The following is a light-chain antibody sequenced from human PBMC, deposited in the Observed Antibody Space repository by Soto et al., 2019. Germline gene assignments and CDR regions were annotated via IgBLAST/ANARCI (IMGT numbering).Light chain of an antibody. CDR2: GAS. CDR3: QHYGSSPLFT. CDR1: QSISSGY. V-gene: IGKV3-20*01. J-gene: IGKJ3*01. Sequence: EIVLTQSPGTLSLSPGERATLSCRTRQSISSGYLAWYQQKPGQAPRLLIYGASSRATGIPDRFSGSGSGTDFPLTISRLEHEYFAVYFCQHYGSSPLFTFVPGTKVDI.